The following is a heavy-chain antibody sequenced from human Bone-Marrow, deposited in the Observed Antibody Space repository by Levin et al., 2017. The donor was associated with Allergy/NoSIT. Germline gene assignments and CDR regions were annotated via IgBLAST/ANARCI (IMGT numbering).Heavy chain of an antibody. V-gene: IGHV3-23*01. CDR3: AKVRRGLDAFDI. Sequence: ETLSLTCAVSGGSMNSSNWWSWVRQAPGKGLEWVSSISAGDASTYYTDSVKGRLTVSRDNSKNTLYLQMNSLRVEDTALYYCAKVRRGLDAFDIWGQGTMVTVSS. J-gene: IGHJ3*02. D-gene: IGHD3/OR15-3a*01. CDR1: GGSMNSSNW. CDR2: ISAGDAST.